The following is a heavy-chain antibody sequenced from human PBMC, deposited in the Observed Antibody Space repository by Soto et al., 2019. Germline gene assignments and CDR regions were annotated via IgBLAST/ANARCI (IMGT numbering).Heavy chain of an antibody. CDR1: GFTFSSYA. D-gene: IGHD3-3*01. CDR2: ISGSGGST. V-gene: IGHV3-23*01. CDR3: AKDSSPITIFGVATGAWFDP. Sequence: GGSLRLSCAASGFTFSSYAMSWVRQAPGKGLEWVSAISGSGGSTYYADSVKGRFTISRDNSKNTLYLQMNSLRAEDTAVYYCAKDSSPITIFGVATGAWFDPWGQGTLVTVSS. J-gene: IGHJ5*02.